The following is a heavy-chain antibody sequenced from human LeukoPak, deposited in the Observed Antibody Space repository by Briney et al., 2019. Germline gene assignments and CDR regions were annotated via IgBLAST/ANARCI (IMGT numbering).Heavy chain of an antibody. CDR2: INPDGTGT. J-gene: IGHJ4*02. CDR1: GFTFSNYW. V-gene: IGHV3-74*01. CDR3: ARHSTSIFGVVTEDY. Sequence: PGGSLRLSCAASGFTFSNYWMHWVRQAPGKGLVWVSRINPDGTGTSYADSVKGRFTISRDNAKNTLYLQMNSLRVEDTAVYYCARHSTSIFGVVTEDYWGQGTLVTVSS. D-gene: IGHD3-3*01.